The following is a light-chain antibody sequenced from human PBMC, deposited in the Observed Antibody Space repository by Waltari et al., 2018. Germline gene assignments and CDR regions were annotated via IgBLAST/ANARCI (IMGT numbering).Light chain of an antibody. CDR1: ALPKKY. CDR3: YSTDSSDTHRV. V-gene: IGLV3-10*01. J-gene: IGLJ3*02. CDR2: EDS. Sequence: SYELTQPPSVSVSPGQAARITCPGDALPKKYAYWYQQKSGQAPVLAIYEDSKRPSWIPERFSGSSSGTTATLTLSGAQVEDEGDYYCYSTDSSDTHRVFGGGTKLTVL.